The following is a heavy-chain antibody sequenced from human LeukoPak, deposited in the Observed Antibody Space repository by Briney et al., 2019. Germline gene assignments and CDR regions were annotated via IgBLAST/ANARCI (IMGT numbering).Heavy chain of an antibody. V-gene: IGHV4-39*01. Sequence: SETLSLTCTVSGGSISSRSYYWGWIRQPPGKGLEGIATIYYSWSTYYNPPLKGRVTISVDTSKNQFPLKLSCVTAADTAVYYCLTAYSGRYFDLWGRGTLVTVSS. CDR1: GGSISSRSYY. CDR2: IYYSWST. D-gene: IGHD2-15*01. CDR3: LTAYSGRYFDL. J-gene: IGHJ2*01.